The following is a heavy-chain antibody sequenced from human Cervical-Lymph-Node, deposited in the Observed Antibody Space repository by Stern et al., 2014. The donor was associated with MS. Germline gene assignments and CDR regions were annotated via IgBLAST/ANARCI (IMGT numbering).Heavy chain of an antibody. CDR3: MGVGDAMHV. CDR1: GFSFSNSG. J-gene: IGHJ6*02. Sequence: VQLEESGGGVVQPGRSLTLSCAASGFSFSNSGMHWVRQAPGKGLEWVAVMSFVGGNRKYGDSVKGRFTISRDIANNTLFLQMNSLRPEDTAVYYCMGVGDAMHVWGQGTTVIVSS. V-gene: IGHV3-30*03. CDR2: MSFVGGNR.